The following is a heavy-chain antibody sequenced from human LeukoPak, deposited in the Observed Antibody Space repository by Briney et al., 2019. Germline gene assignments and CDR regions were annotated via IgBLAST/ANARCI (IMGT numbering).Heavy chain of an antibody. D-gene: IGHD1-26*01. V-gene: IGHV1-2*02. CDR1: GYTFSGYF. J-gene: IGHJ4*02. CDR3: ARFSGSSNIDY. Sequence: ASVKVSCRASGYTFSGYFMHWVRQAPGQGLEWMGWIYPNSGGTKYAQKFQGRVTMTRDTSISTIYMELSSLRSDDTAVYYCARFSGSSNIDYWGQGTLVTVPS. CDR2: IYPNSGGT.